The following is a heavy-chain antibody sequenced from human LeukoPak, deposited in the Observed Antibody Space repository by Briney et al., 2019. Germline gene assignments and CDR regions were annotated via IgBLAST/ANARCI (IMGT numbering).Heavy chain of an antibody. CDR2: ISYDGSNK. CDR3: AKDLWDYYGSGSTFDY. D-gene: IGHD3-10*01. CDR1: GFTFSSYG. Sequence: GGSLRPSCAASGFTFSSYGMHRVRQAPGKGLEWVAVISYDGSNKYYADSVKGRFTISRDNSKNTLYLQMNSLRAEDTAVYYCAKDLWDYYGSGSTFDYWGQGTLVTVSS. J-gene: IGHJ4*02. V-gene: IGHV3-30*18.